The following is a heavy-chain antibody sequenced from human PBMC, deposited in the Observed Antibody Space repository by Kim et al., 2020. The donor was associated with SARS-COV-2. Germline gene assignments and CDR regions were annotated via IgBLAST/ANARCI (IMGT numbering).Heavy chain of an antibody. V-gene: IGHV5-10-1*01. J-gene: IGHJ3*02. CDR3: ARQPPHGSRVDVLDI. CDR1: GYSFISYW. D-gene: IGHD3-10*01. Sequence: GESLKISCKGSGYSFISYWINWVRQMPGKGPEWMGRIDPSDSNINYSPSFQGHVTFLTDKSINTAYLQWSSLKASDSGVYYCARQPPHGSRVDVLDIWGQGTMVSVSA. CDR2: IDPSDSNI.